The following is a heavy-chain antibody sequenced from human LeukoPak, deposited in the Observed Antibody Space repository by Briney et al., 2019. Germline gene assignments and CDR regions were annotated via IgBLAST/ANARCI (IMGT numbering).Heavy chain of an antibody. J-gene: IGHJ3*02. D-gene: IGHD5-18*01. CDR1: GYTFTGHY. Sequence: ASVKVSCKASGYTFTGHYMHWVRQAPGQGLEWMGWINPNSGGTNYAQKFQGRVTMTRDTSISTAYMELSRLRSDDTAVYYCARELLQLWSEGAFDIWGQGTMVTVSS. CDR3: ARELLQLWSEGAFDI. V-gene: IGHV1-2*02. CDR2: INPNSGGT.